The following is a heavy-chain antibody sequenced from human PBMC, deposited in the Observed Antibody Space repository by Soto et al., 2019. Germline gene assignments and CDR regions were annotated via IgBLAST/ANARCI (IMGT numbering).Heavy chain of an antibody. D-gene: IGHD2-21*02. CDR3: ARQLAYCGGDCYTAPIDY. V-gene: IGHV1-2*06. Sequence: ASVKVSCKASGYTFTKYYVLWVRQAPGQGLEWVGRINPNTGGTNYAQKFQDRVTMTRDTSITTAYMELSRLRSDDTAVYYCARQLAYCGGDCYTAPIDYWGQGTKVTVYS. CDR1: GYTFTKYY. CDR2: INPNTGGT. J-gene: IGHJ4*02.